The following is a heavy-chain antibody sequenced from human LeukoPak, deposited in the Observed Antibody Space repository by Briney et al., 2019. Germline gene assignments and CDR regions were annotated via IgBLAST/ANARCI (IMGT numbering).Heavy chain of an antibody. J-gene: IGHJ6*03. Sequence: GGSLRLSCAASGFTFSSYGMHWVRQAPGKGLEWVAFIWYDGSNKYYADSVKGRFTISRDNSKNTLYLQMNSLRAEDTAVYYCAKRGAAAGIYYYYYMDVWGKGTTVTVSS. CDR2: IWYDGSNK. CDR3: AKRGAAAGIYYYYYMDV. V-gene: IGHV3-30*02. D-gene: IGHD6-13*01. CDR1: GFTFSSYG.